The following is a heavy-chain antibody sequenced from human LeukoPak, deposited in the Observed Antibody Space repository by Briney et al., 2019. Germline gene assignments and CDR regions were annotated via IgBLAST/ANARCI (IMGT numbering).Heavy chain of an antibody. D-gene: IGHD4-17*01. CDR3: ARKATTGPTKAAFDI. CDR2: IYYSGGI. Sequence: SDTLSLTCAVSGYSISSSNYWAWIRQPPGRGLEWIGHIYYSGGIYYNPSLKSRVTMSVDTSKNQFSLKLSSVTAVDTAVYYCARKATTGPTKAAFDIWGQGTMVTVSS. V-gene: IGHV4-28*05. J-gene: IGHJ3*02. CDR1: GYSISSSNY.